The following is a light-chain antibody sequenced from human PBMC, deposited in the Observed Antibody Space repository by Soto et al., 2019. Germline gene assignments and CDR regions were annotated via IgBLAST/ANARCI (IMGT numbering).Light chain of an antibody. CDR1: QSVSSY. Sequence: EIVLTQSPATLCLSPGERATLSCRASQSVSSYLAWYQQKPGQAPRLLIYDVSNRATGIPARFSGSGSGTDFTLTISSLEPEDFAVYYCQQRSYWPLTFGGGTKVEIK. J-gene: IGKJ4*01. V-gene: IGKV3-11*01. CDR3: QQRSYWPLT. CDR2: DVS.